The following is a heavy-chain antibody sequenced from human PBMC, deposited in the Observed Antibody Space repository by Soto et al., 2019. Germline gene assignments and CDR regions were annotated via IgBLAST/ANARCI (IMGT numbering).Heavy chain of an antibody. CDR2: VLPDGSGK. V-gene: IGHV3-30*03. J-gene: IGHJ5*02. CDR3: VGEAGSIGRAGWFDP. D-gene: IGHD6-19*01. CDR1: GLSLTDYA. Sequence: QVQLVESGGGVVQPGGSLRLSCVASGLSLTDYAMHWVRQAPGGGLECVAVVLPDGSGKIYAASVRGRFTISRDNSKNTLFLQMNSLRVEDTALYYCVGEAGSIGRAGWFDPWGHGTLVTVSS.